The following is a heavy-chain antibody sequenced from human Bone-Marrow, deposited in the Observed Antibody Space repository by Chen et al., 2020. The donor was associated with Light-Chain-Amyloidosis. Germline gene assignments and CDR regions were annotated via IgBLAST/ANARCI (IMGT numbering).Heavy chain of an antibody. CDR1: GGSIGSSSYY. CDR2: IYYSGST. D-gene: IGHD4-17*01. V-gene: IGHV4-39*01. J-gene: IGHJ5*02. Sequence: QLQLQESGPGLVKPSETLSLTCTVSGGSIGSSSYYWGWIRQPPGKGLEWIGSIYYSGSTYYNPSLKSRVTISVDTSKNQFSLKLSSVTAADTAVYYCARAYGDYNNWFDPWGQGTLVTVSS. CDR3: ARAYGDYNNWFDP.